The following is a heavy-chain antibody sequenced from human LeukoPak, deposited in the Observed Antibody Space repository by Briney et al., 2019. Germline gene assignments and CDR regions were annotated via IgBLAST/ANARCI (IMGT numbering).Heavy chain of an antibody. Sequence: SETLSLTCTVSGYSISSGYYWGWIRQPPGKGLEWIGSIYHSGSTYYNPSLKSRVTISVDTSKNQFSLKLSSVTAADTAVYYCAGRKRGYSYGYAGSFDYWGQVTLVTVSS. D-gene: IGHD5-18*01. V-gene: IGHV4-38-2*02. CDR1: GYSISSGYY. CDR3: AGRKRGYSYGYAGSFDY. J-gene: IGHJ4*02. CDR2: IYHSGST.